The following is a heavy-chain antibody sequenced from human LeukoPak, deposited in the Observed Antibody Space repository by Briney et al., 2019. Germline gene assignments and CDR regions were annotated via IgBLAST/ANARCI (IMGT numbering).Heavy chain of an antibody. CDR2: ISVSGDST. V-gene: IGHV3-23*01. CDR3: AKCRGGGGEYWHFDL. D-gene: IGHD2-15*01. J-gene: IGHJ2*01. CDR1: GFTFSSFA. Sequence: GGSLRLSCAASGFTFSSFAMTWVRQAPGKGLEWVSAISVSGDSTNYADSVRGRFTISRDNSRTTLYLQMNSLRAEGTGVYFWAKCRGGGGEYWHFDLWGRGILVTVSS.